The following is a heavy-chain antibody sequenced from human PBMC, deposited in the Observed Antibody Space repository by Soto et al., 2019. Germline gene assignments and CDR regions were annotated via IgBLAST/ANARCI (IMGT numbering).Heavy chain of an antibody. J-gene: IGHJ6*03. CDR1: GGSISSSSYY. CDR3: ARPSYYYCYMDV. CDR2: IYYSGST. Sequence: SETLSLTCTVSGGSISSSSYYWGWIRQPPGKGLEWIGSIYYSGSTYYNPSLKSRVTISVDTSKNQFSLKLSSVTAADTAVYYCARPSYYYCYMDVWGKGTTVTVSS. V-gene: IGHV4-39*01.